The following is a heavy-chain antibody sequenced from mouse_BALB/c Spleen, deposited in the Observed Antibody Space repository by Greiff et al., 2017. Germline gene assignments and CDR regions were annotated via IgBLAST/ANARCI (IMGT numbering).Heavy chain of an antibody. Sequence: DVHLVESGGGLVQPGGSLRLSCATSGFTFTDYYMSWVRQPPGKALEWLGFIRNKANGYTTEYSASVKGRFTISRDNSQSILYLQMNTLRAEDSATYYCASSWYFDVWGAGTTVTVSS. CDR1: GFTFTDYY. CDR2: IRNKANGYTT. V-gene: IGHV7-3*02. CDR3: ASSWYFDV. J-gene: IGHJ1*01.